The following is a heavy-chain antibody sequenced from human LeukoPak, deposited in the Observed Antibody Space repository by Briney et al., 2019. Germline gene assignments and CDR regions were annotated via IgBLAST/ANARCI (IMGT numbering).Heavy chain of an antibody. J-gene: IGHJ6*03. D-gene: IGHD2-2*01. CDR3: ARGRYQLLLGYYYYYYMDV. CDR2: IIPIFGTA. Sequence: GASVKVSCKASGGTFSSYAISWVRRAPRQGLEWMGGIIPIFGTANYAQKFQGRVTITTDESTSTAYMELSSLRSEDTAVYYCARGRYQLLLGYYYYYYMDVWGKGTTVTVSS. CDR1: GGTFSSYA. V-gene: IGHV1-69*05.